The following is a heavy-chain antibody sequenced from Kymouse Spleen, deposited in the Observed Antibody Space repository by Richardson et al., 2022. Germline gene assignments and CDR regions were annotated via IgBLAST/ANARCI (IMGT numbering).Heavy chain of an antibody. CDR1: GFTFSSYS. V-gene: IGHV3-21*03. D-gene: IGHD6-19*01. J-gene: IGHJ6*02. CDR3: AREESSGWYEGYYYYYGMDV. Sequence: EVQLVESGGGLVKPGGSLRLSCAASGFTFSSYSMNWVRQAPGKGLEWVSSISSSSSYIYYADSVKGRFTISRDNAKNSLYLQMNSLRAEDTAVYYCAREESSGWYEGYYYYYGMDVWGQGTTVTVSS. CDR2: ISSSSSYI.